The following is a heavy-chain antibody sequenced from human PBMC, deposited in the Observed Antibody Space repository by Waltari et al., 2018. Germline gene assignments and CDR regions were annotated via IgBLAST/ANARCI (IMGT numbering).Heavy chain of an antibody. CDR3: AAYYYDSSGYYYFDY. CDR1: GGTFSSYA. Sequence: QVQLVQSGAEVKKPGSSVKVSCKASGGTFSSYAISWVRQAPGQGLEWMGGIIPILGIANYAQKFQGRVTITADKSTSTAYMELSSLRSEDTAVYYCAAYYYDSSGYYYFDYWGQGTLVTVSS. CDR2: IIPILGIA. J-gene: IGHJ4*02. D-gene: IGHD3-22*01. V-gene: IGHV1-69*10.